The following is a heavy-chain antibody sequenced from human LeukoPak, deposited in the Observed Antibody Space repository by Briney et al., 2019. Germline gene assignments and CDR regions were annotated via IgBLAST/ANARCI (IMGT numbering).Heavy chain of an antibody. J-gene: IGHJ1*01. CDR3: VRDLMGSGSTTAYLHH. Sequence: GGSLRLSCAASGFTFSDYSMNWVRQAPGRGLEWVSSISRSSRHVYYAGSVKGRFTISRDNAKNSLYLQMNSLRAEDMAGYFCVRDLMGSGSTTAYLHHWGQGTLVTVSS. CDR2: ISRSSRHV. D-gene: IGHD1-1*01. CDR1: GFTFSDYS. V-gene: IGHV3-21*01.